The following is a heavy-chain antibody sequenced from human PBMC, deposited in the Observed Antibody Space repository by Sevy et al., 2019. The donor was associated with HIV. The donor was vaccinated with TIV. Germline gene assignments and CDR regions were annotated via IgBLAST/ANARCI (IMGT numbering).Heavy chain of an antibody. CDR1: GLSFRSYE. D-gene: IGHD3-22*01. V-gene: IGHV3-48*03. J-gene: IGHJ4*01. CDR2: IGAGGGAI. CDR3: ATSRRDYYNYDFVY. Sequence: GGSLRLSCAASGLSFRSYELNWVRQAPGKGLQWISYIGAGGGAIFYEDPLKDRFTISRDNTKNAVFLQMNGLRAEDTAIYFCATSRRDYYNYDFVYWGHGTLVTVSS.